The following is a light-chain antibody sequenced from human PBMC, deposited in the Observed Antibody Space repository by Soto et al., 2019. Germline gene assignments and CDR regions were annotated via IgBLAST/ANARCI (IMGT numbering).Light chain of an antibody. J-gene: IGKJ4*01. CDR1: QSLLHSNGYNY. CDR2: LGS. V-gene: IGKV2-28*01. CDR3: MQALQTPLT. Sequence: DIVMTQSPLSLPVTPGEPASISCRSSQSLLHSNGYNYLDWYLQKPGQSPQLLIYLGSNRASGVPDRFSGSGSGQDFTLKISRVEAEDVGVYYCMQALQTPLTFGGGTKVEIK.